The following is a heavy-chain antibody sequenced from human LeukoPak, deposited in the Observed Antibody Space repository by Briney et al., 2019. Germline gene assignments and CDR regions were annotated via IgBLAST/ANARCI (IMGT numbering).Heavy chain of an antibody. CDR3: ARTYYDILTGYSLSDY. CDR1: GYSFPSYW. V-gene: IGHV5-10-1*01. D-gene: IGHD3-9*01. J-gene: IGHJ4*02. CDR2: IDPSDSYT. Sequence: GESLKISCKGSGYSFPSYWITWVRQMPGKGLEWMGSIDPSDSYTNYSPSFQGHVTISADKSISTACLQWSSLMASDTAMYYCARTYYDILTGYSLSDYWGQGTLVTVSS.